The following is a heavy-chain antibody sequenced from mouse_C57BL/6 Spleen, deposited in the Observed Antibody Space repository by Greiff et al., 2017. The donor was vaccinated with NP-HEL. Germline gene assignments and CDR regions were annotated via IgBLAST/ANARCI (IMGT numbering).Heavy chain of an antibody. CDR1: GFTFSDYY. CDR3: ARDDYEGAY. D-gene: IGHD2-4*01. V-gene: IGHV5-12*01. CDR2: ISNGGGST. J-gene: IGHJ3*01. Sequence: EVMLVESGGGLVQPGGSLKLSCAASGFTFSDYYMYWVGQTPEKRLEWVAYISNGGGSTYYPDNVKGRFTISRDKAKTPLSLQMSRLKSEDTAMYYCARDDYEGAYWGQGTLVTVSA.